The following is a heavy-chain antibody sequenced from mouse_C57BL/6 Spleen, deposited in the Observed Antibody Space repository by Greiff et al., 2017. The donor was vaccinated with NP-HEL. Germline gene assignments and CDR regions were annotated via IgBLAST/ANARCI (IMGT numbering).Heavy chain of an antibody. CDR2: ISDGGSYT. V-gene: IGHV5-4*01. D-gene: IGHD1-1*01. Sequence: DVQLVESGGGLVKPGGSLKLSCAASGFTFSSYAMSWVRQTPEKRLEWVATISDGGSYTYYPDNVKGRFTISRDNAKNNLYLQMSHLKSEDTAMYYCARGGYYYGSSYGYFDVWGTGTTVTVSS. CDR1: GFTFSSYA. CDR3: ARGGYYYGSSYGYFDV. J-gene: IGHJ1*03.